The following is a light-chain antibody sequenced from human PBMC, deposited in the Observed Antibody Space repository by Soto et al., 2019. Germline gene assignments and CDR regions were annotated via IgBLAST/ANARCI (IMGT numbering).Light chain of an antibody. V-gene: IGKV1-39*01. Sequence: DIQMTQSPSSLSASVGDRVTITCRASQSISNYLNWYQQKPGKAPKLLIYAAFSVQSGVPSRFSGSESGTDFILTISSLQPEDVTTYYCQQSYSTPYTFGQGTKLEIK. CDR2: AAF. J-gene: IGKJ2*01. CDR1: QSISNY. CDR3: QQSYSTPYT.